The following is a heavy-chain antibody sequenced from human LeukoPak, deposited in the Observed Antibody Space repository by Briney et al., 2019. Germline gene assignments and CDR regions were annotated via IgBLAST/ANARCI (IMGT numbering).Heavy chain of an antibody. J-gene: IGHJ5*02. V-gene: IGHV4-39*07. CDR1: GGSISSSNYY. Sequence: PSETLSLTCTVSGGSISSSNYYWGWIRQPPGKGLEWIGSIYYSGSTYYNPSLKSRVTISVDTSKNQFSLRLSSVTAADTAVYYCARHRYYYDSSGYYYQPWGQGTLVTVSP. CDR2: IYYSGST. CDR3: ARHRYYYDSSGYYYQP. D-gene: IGHD3-22*01.